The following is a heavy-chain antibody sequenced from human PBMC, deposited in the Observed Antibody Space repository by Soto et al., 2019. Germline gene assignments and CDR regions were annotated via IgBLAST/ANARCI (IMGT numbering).Heavy chain of an antibody. J-gene: IGHJ4*02. CDR2: IIPIFGTA. Sequence: SVKVSCKASGGTFSSYAISWVRQAPGQGLEWMGGIIPIFGTANYAQKFQGRVTITADESTSTAYMELSSLRSEDTAVYYCARTGNYYDSSGYSPDYWGQGTLVTVSS. V-gene: IGHV1-69*13. CDR3: ARTGNYYDSSGYSPDY. D-gene: IGHD3-22*01. CDR1: GGTFSSYA.